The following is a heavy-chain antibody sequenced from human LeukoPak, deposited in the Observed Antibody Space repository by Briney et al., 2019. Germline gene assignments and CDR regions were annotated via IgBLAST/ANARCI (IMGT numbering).Heavy chain of an antibody. CDR2: IYHSGST. J-gene: IGHJ3*02. CDR1: GGSISSGGYY. Sequence: SETLSLTCTVSGGSISSGGYYWSWIRQPPGKGLEWIGYIYHSGSTYYNPSLKSRVTISVDRSKNQFSLKLSSVTAADTAVYYCARDQELDAFDIWGQGTMVTVSS. V-gene: IGHV4-30-2*01. CDR3: ARDQELDAFDI. D-gene: IGHD1-7*01.